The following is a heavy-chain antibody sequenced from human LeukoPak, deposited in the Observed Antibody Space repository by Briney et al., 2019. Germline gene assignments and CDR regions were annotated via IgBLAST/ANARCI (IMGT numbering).Heavy chain of an antibody. CDR3: ATDPTETTRWFDP. V-gene: IGHV3-53*01. J-gene: IGHJ5*02. Sequence: GGSLRLSCAASGFTVSSNYMSWVRQAPGKGLEWVSGINNSGSKTYYADSVRGRFTMSRDNSKNTLYLQMNSLRVEDTAVYYCATDPTETTRWFDPWGQGTLVTVSS. CDR2: INNSGSKT. D-gene: IGHD4-17*01. CDR1: GFTVSSNY.